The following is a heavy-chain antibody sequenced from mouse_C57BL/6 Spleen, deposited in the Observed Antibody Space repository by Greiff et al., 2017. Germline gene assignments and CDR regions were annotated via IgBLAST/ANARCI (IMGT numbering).Heavy chain of an antibody. CDR1: GFTFSSYG. J-gene: IGHJ4*01. CDR2: ISSGGSYT. D-gene: IGHD1-1*01. Sequence: EVHLVESGGDLVKPGGSLKISCAASGFTFSSYGMSWVRQTPDKRLEWVATISSGGSYTYYPDSVKGRFTISRDNAKNTLYLQMSSLKSEDTAMYYCARRFITTAYAMDYWGQGTSVTVAS. V-gene: IGHV5-6*01. CDR3: ARRFITTAYAMDY.